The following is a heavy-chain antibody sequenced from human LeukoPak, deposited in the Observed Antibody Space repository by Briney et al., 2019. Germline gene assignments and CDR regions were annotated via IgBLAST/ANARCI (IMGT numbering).Heavy chain of an antibody. J-gene: IGHJ4*02. CDR2: IYYSGST. CDR3: ARSRIRNFYGSGSFYNLPLDY. CDR1: GGSISSYY. D-gene: IGHD3-10*01. Sequence: SETLSLTCTVSGGSISSYYWSWIRQPPGKGLEWIGYIYYSGSTNYNPSLKSRVTISVDTPKNQFSLKLSSVTAADTALYYCARSRIRNFYGSGSFYNLPLDYWGQGTLVTVSS. V-gene: IGHV4-59*08.